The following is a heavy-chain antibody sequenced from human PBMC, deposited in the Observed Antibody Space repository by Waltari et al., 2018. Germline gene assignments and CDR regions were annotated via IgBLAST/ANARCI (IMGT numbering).Heavy chain of an antibody. CDR1: GFTFSSYG. CDR2: IRYDGSNK. CDR3: AKVGWPEYYFDY. J-gene: IGHJ4*02. Sequence: QVQLVESGGGVVQPGGSLRLSCAASGFTFSSYGMPWVRQAPGKGLEWVAFIRYDGSNKYYADSVKGRFTISRDNSKNTLYLQMNSLRAEDTAVYYCAKVGWPEYYFDYWGQGTLVTVSS. V-gene: IGHV3-30*02. D-gene: IGHD2-15*01.